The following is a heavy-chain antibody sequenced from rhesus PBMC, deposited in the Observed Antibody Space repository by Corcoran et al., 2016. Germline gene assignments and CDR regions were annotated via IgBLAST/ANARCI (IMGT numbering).Heavy chain of an antibody. J-gene: IGHJ4*01. CDR2: IDGGGSST. CDR1: VGSISSSS. CDR3: ARDPGYSSGWYYFDY. Sequence: QLQLQESGPGLVKPSETLSVTCAVSVGSISSSSWSLIDQAPGKGLEWIGNIDGGGSSTTHTPSLKSGVTLSVDTSKNQLSLKLSSVTAADTAVYYCARDPGYSSGWYYFDYWGQGVLVTVSS. V-gene: IGHV4-169*02. D-gene: IGHD6-31*01.